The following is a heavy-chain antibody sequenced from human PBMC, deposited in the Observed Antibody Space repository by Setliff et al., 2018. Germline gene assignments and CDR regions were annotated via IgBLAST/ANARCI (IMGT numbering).Heavy chain of an antibody. Sequence: PSETLSLTCAVYGGSFSGHHWCWIRQPPWKGLEWIGEINHSGSANYNPSLKSRVTISLDTSKNQFSLRLNSVTAADTAVYYCARLPKIVTGYYGSHYYYYMDVWGKGTTVTVSS. J-gene: IGHJ6*03. CDR1: GGSFSGHH. CDR2: INHSGSA. D-gene: IGHD3-9*01. CDR3: ARLPKIVTGYYGSHYYYYMDV. V-gene: IGHV4-34*01.